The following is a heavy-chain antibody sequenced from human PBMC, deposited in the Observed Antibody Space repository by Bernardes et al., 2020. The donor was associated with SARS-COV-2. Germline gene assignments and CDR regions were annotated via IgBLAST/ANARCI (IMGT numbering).Heavy chain of an antibody. Sequence: ASMKVSCKASGYIFTSYYMHWVRQAPGQGLEWMGIINPSGGSTSYAQKFQGRVTMTRDTSTSTVYMELSSLRSEDTAVYYCERAGLVGDLNDAFDNWGQGTIVTVS. D-gene: IGHD1-26*01. CDR3: ERAGLVGDLNDAFDN. J-gene: IGHJ3*02. CDR1: GYIFTSYY. V-gene: IGHV1-46*01. CDR2: INPSGGST.